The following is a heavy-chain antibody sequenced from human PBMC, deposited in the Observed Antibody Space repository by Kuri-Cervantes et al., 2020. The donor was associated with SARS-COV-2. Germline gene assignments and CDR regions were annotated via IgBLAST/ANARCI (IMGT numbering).Heavy chain of an antibody. J-gene: IGHJ5*02. Sequence: ASVKVSCKASGYTFTGYYMHWVRQAPGQGLEWMGWINPNSGGTNYAQKFQGRATMTRDTSISTAYMELSRLRSDDTAVYYCARGGTGIFTWFDPWGQGTLVTVSS. V-gene: IGHV1-2*02. CDR2: INPNSGGT. CDR1: GYTFTGYY. CDR3: ARGGTGIFTWFDP.